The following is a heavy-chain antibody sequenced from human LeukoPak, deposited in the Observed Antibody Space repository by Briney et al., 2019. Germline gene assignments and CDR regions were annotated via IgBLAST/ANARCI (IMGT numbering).Heavy chain of an antibody. D-gene: IGHD3-10*01. CDR1: GDSVSSSSHY. CDR3: ARKVIWFGNDAFDI. Sequence: PSETLSLTCTVSGDSVSSSSHYWGWIRQPPGKGLEWIGSIYYIGRTSYNPSLTSRVSMSVDTSKNQFSLRLSSVTAADTAVYYCARKVIWFGNDAFDIWGQGTKVSVS. CDR2: IYYIGRT. V-gene: IGHV4-39*01. J-gene: IGHJ3*02.